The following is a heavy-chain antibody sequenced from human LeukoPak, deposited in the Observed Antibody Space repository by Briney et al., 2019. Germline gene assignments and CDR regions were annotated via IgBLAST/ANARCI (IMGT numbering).Heavy chain of an antibody. J-gene: IGHJ4*02. Sequence: SETLSLTCTVSGGSISSYYWSWIRQPPGKGLEWIGYIYYSVGTNYNPSLKSRVTISLDTSKNQFSLKLSSVTAADTAVYYCARAVYSGSPHFDYWGQGILVTVSS. CDR2: IYYSVGT. CDR3: ARAVYSGSPHFDY. CDR1: GGSISSYY. V-gene: IGHV4-59*08. D-gene: IGHD1-26*01.